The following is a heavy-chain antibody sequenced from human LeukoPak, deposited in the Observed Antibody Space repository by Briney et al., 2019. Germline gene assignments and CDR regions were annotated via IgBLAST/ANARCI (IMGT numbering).Heavy chain of an antibody. V-gene: IGHV3-21*01. Sequence: PGGSLRLSCAASGFTFSSYAMSWVRQAPGKGLEWVSSISSSSTYIYYADSVKGRFTISRDNAKNSLYLQMNSLRAEDTAVYYCARDSSSWFNWFDPWGQGTLVTVSS. CDR2: ISSSSTYI. J-gene: IGHJ5*02. CDR3: ARDSSSWFNWFDP. D-gene: IGHD6-13*01. CDR1: GFTFSSYA.